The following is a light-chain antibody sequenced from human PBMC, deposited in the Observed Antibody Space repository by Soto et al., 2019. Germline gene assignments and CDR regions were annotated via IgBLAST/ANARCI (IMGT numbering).Light chain of an antibody. CDR2: GAS. V-gene: IGKV3-15*01. J-gene: IGKJ1*01. Sequence: EIVMTQSPATLSVSPGERATLSCRASQSVSSNLAWYQQKPGQAPRLLIYGASTRATGIPDRFSGSVSGTDFTLTISRLDPEDFAVYFCQQYGTSPRTFGQGTKVDIK. CDR3: QQYGTSPRT. CDR1: QSVSSN.